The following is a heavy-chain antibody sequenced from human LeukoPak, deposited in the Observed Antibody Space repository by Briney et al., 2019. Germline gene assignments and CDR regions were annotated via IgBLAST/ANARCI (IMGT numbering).Heavy chain of an antibody. CDR2: IWYDASNK. Sequence: PGGSLRLSCAASGFTFSDHSMHWVRQAPGKGLEWVAVIWYDASNKYYADSVKGRFTISRDNSKNTLYLQMNSLTDDDTAVYYCVRGVGVSRFNYLDSWGQGTLVIASS. D-gene: IGHD6-13*01. J-gene: IGHJ4*02. CDR3: VRGVGVSRFNYLDS. CDR1: GFTFSDHS. V-gene: IGHV3-33*08.